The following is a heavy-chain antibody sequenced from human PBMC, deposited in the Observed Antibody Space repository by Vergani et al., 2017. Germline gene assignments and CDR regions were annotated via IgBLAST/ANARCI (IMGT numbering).Heavy chain of an antibody. D-gene: IGHD3-22*01. CDR1: GFTFSSYS. V-gene: IGHV3-21*01. Sequence: EVQLVESGGGLVKPGGSLRLSCAASGFTFSSYSMNWVRQAPGKGLEWVSSISSSSSYIYYADSVKGRFTISRDNAKNSLYLQMNSLRAEDTAVYYCARGGDSSGYSGPHYYYGMDVWGQGP. CDR3: ARGGDSSGYSGPHYYYGMDV. CDR2: ISSSSSYI. J-gene: IGHJ6*02.